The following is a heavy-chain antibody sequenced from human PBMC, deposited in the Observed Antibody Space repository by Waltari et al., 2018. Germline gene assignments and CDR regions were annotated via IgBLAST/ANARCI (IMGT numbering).Heavy chain of an antibody. Sequence: QVHLVQSGAEVRKPGSSVKVSCEASGGTFGTYAISWVRQAPGQGLEWMGVIIPIYGTPNDAQKFQGRVNVAADELTTTAYMELSSLRSDDTAVYYCAKRIVGGPFDVWGQGTMVTVSS. J-gene: IGHJ3*01. CDR1: GGTFGTYA. V-gene: IGHV1-69*12. D-gene: IGHD1-26*01. CDR3: AKRIVGGPFDV. CDR2: IIPIYGTP.